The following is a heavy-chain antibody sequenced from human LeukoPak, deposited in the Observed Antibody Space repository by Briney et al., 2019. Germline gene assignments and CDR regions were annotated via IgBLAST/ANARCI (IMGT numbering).Heavy chain of an antibody. D-gene: IGHD2-15*01. J-gene: IGHJ5*02. CDR3: ARVKENCSGGSCNNWFDP. V-gene: IGHV5-51*01. Sequence: GESLKISCKGSGYSYTTYWIGWVRQMLGKGLEWMGIIYPGDSDTRYSPSFQGQVTISADKSISTAYLQWSSLRSEDTAVYYCARVKENCSGGSCNNWFDPWGQGTLVTVSS. CDR2: IYPGDSDT. CDR1: GYSYTTYW.